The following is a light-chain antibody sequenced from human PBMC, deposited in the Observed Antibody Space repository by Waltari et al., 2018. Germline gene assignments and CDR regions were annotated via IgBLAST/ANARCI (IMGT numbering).Light chain of an antibody. CDR2: QDD. Sequence: SYELSQPPSVSVSPGQTASLTCPGDNLGDKYACWYQHKPGQSPLLVIYQDDKRRSGIPERFSGSNSGNTATLTISETQAMDEADYYCQAWDDTTMVFGGGTKLTVL. J-gene: IGLJ2*01. CDR3: QAWDDTTMV. V-gene: IGLV3-1*01. CDR1: NLGDKY.